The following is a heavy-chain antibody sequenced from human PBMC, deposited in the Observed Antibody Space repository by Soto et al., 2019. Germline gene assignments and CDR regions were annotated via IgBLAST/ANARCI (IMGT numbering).Heavy chain of an antibody. CDR1: GYTFTEYY. Sequence: QEQLVQSGAEVKKPGASVKVSCKASGYTFTEYYIHWVRQVPGRGLEWMGWISPNSGRTKSAQKFQGWVTMTEDTSIATVYMELNGLKSDDTAIYFCARRLDAAGDYFYGLDVWGQATAAIVSS. V-gene: IGHV1-2*04. D-gene: IGHD6-25*01. J-gene: IGHJ6*02. CDR2: ISPNSGRT. CDR3: ARRLDAAGDYFYGLDV.